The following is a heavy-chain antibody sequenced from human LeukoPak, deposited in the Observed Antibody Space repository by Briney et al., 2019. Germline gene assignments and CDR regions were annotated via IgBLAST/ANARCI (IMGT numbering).Heavy chain of an antibody. D-gene: IGHD6-19*01. J-gene: IGHJ6*02. CDR2: IIPILGIA. Sequence: SVMVSCKASGGTFSSYAISWVRQAPGQGLEWMGRIIPILGIANYAQKFQGRVTITADKSTSTAYVELSSLRSEDTAVYYCARDRVTKQWLVRDYYYGMDVWGQGTTVTVSS. CDR1: GGTFSSYA. V-gene: IGHV1-69*04. CDR3: ARDRVTKQWLVRDYYYGMDV.